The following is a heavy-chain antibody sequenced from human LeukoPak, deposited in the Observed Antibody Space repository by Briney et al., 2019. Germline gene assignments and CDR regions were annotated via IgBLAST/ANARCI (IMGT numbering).Heavy chain of an antibody. Sequence: PGRSLRLSCAASGFTFSDYAMHWVRQAPGKGLEWVAVISKDGSDKYYPGSVRGRFTISRDNSKNTLYLQMNSLRAEDTAVYYCARERDGNIFDYWGQGTLVTVSS. J-gene: IGHJ4*02. D-gene: IGHD4-23*01. CDR1: GFTFSDYA. CDR3: ARERDGNIFDY. V-gene: IGHV3-30*14. CDR2: ISKDGSDK.